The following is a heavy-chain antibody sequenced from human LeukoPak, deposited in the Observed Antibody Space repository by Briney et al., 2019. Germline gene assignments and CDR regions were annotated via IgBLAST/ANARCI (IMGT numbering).Heavy chain of an antibody. V-gene: IGHV1-69*06. J-gene: IGHJ5*02. D-gene: IGHD4-11*01. CDR2: IIPIFGTA. Sequence: GSSVKVSCKASGGTFSSYAISWVRQAPGQGLEWMGGIIPIFGTANYAQKFQGRVTITADKSTSTAYMELSSLRSEDTAVYYCARGTDDYSNFGNWFDPWGQGTLVTVSS. CDR1: GGTFSSYA. CDR3: ARGTDDYSNFGNWFDP.